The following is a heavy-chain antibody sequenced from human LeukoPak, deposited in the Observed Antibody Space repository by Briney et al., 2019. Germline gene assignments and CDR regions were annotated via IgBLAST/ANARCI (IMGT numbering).Heavy chain of an antibody. D-gene: IGHD3-22*01. CDR3: ARVVPRITMIVVVITTRAFDI. V-gene: IGHV4-34*01. J-gene: IGHJ3*02. CDR2: INHSGST. CDR1: GGSISSYY. Sequence: PSETLSLTCTVSGGSISSYYWSWIRQPPGKGLEWIGEINHSGSTNYNPSLKSRVTISVDTSKSQFSLKLSSVTAADTAVYYCARVVPRITMIVVVITTRAFDIWGQGTMVTVSS.